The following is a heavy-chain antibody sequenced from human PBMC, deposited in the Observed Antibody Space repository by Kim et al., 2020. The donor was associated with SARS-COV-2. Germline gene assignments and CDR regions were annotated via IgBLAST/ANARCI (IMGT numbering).Heavy chain of an antibody. V-gene: IGHV4-34*01. CDR1: GGSFSDYH. CDR2: INHIGTT. J-gene: IGHJ3*01. CDR3: ARAAFTIVRGININQRVAFDV. Sequence: SETLSLTCAVYGGSFSDYHWSWIRQPPGKGLEWIAEINHIGTTNYNPSLKSRVTISVDTSKNQFSLKLTSVAAADTAIYYCARAAFTIVRGININQRVAFDVWGKGTLVTASS. D-gene: IGHD3-10*01.